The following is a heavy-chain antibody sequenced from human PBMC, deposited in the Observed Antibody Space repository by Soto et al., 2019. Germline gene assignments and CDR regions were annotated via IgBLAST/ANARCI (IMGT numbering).Heavy chain of an antibody. CDR3: ETRPGYSTGGDY. D-gene: IGHD2-15*01. CDR2: VYNDGDTT. V-gene: IGHV3-74*03. CDR1: GLTFRTYW. Sequence: EVQLVESGGGLVQPGESLRLSCAASGLTFRTYWVIWVRQAPGKGLVWVSRVYNDGDTTMHAASVTGRFTISRDNAKNTVYLEMSVLRVEDTAMYYCETRPGYSTGGDYWGQGTLVTVSS. J-gene: IGHJ4*02.